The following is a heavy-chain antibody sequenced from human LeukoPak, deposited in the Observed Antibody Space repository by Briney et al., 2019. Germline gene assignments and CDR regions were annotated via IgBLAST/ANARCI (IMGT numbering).Heavy chain of an antibody. CDR2: ISSSGSTI. J-gene: IGHJ4*02. D-gene: IGHD3-9*01. CDR1: GFTFSSYE. Sequence: GGSLRLSCAASGFTFSSYEMNWVRQAPGKGLEWVSYISSSGSTIYYADSVKGRFTISRDNAKNSLYLLMNSLRAEDTAVYYCARGLNVYDILTGYFLDYWGQGTLVTVSS. V-gene: IGHV3-48*03. CDR3: ARGLNVYDILTGYFLDY.